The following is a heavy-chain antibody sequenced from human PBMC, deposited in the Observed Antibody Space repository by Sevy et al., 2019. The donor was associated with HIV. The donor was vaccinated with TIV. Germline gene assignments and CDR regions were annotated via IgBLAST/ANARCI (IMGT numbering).Heavy chain of an antibody. CDR1: GGSISSCY. J-gene: IGHJ5*02. D-gene: IGHD3-22*01. CDR2: ISYSGST. CDR3: ARDVDDSSGYLNWFDP. V-gene: IGHV4-59*01. Sequence: ETLSLTCTVSGGSISSCYWSWIRQPPGKGLEWIGYISYSGSTNYNPSLKSRVTISVDTSKNQFSLKLSSVTAADTAVYYCARDVDDSSGYLNWFDPWGQGTLVTVSS.